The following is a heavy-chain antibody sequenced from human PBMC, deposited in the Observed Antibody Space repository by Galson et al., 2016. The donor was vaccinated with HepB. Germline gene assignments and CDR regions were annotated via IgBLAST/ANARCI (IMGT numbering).Heavy chain of an antibody. Sequence: QSGAEVKKPGESLKISCKASKYTFSNYWIAWVRQMPGKGLEWMGAIYPEDSDARYSPFFQGQVTFSVDKSINTAYLQWSGLEASDTAMYYCARRPTGGNIGVSFESWGQGTPDTVSS. CDR3: ARRPTGGNIGVSFES. CDR1: KYTFSNYW. V-gene: IGHV5-51*01. CDR2: IYPEDSDA. D-gene: IGHD1-1*01. J-gene: IGHJ4*02.